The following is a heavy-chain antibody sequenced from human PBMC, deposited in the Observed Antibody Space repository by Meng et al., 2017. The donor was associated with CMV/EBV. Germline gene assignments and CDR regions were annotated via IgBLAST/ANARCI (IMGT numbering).Heavy chain of an antibody. J-gene: IGHJ5*02. CDR2: INHSGST. CDR1: GGFFSGYY. CDR3: ARGGNWFDP. V-gene: IGHV4-34*01. Sequence: QVQLQQWGAGLWKPSETLSLTCAVYGGFFSGYYWSWIRQPPGKGLEWIGEINHSGSTNYNPSLKSRVTISVDTSKNQFSLKLSSVTAADTAVYYCARGGNWFDPWGQGTLVTVSS.